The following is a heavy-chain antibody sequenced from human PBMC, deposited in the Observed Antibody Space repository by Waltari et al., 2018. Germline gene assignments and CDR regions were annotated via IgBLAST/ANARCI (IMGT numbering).Heavy chain of an antibody. CDR1: GFTFSSYS. V-gene: IGHV3-48*01. CDR3: ARDEWYYYDSSGYSGMFDY. J-gene: IGHJ4*02. D-gene: IGHD3-22*01. Sequence: EVQLVESGGGLVQPGGSLRLSCAASGFTFSSYSMNWVRPAPGKGLEWVSYISSSSSTIYYADSVKGRFTISRDNAKNSLYLQMNSLRAEDTAVYYCARDEWYYYDSSGYSGMFDYWAREPWSPSPQ. CDR2: ISSSSSTI.